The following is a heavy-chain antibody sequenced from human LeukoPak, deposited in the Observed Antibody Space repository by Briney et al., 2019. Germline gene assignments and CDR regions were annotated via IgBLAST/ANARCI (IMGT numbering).Heavy chain of an antibody. CDR3: ARDRYSSSWSLPGLFDY. Sequence: SETLSLTCTVSGGSISSSSYYWGWIRQPPGKGLEWIGSIYYSGSTYYNPSLKSRVTISVDTSKNQFSLKLSSVTAADTAVYYCARDRYSSSWSLPGLFDYWGQGTLVTVSS. D-gene: IGHD6-13*01. CDR2: IYYSGST. CDR1: GGSISSSSYY. V-gene: IGHV4-39*07. J-gene: IGHJ4*02.